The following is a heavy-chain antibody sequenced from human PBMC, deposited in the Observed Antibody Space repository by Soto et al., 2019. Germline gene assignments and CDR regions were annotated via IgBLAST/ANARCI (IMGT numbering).Heavy chain of an antibody. J-gene: IGHJ4*02. D-gene: IGHD1-26*01. V-gene: IGHV3-30*18. Sequence: QVQLVQSGAEVKKPGSSVKVSCKASGGTFSSYGMHWVRQAPGKGLEWVAVISYDGSNKYYADSVKGRFTISRDNSKITLYLQMNSLRAEDTAVYYCAKDLEVYSGRAAPIDYWGQGTLVTVSS. CDR2: ISYDGSNK. CDR1: GGTFSSYG. CDR3: AKDLEVYSGRAAPIDY.